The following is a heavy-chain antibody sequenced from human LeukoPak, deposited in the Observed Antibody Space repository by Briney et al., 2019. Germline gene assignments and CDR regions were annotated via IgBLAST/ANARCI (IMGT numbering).Heavy chain of an antibody. V-gene: IGHV1-2*02. CDR3: ARDRGGMSTIF. CDR1: GYTFTGYY. CDR2: INPNSGGT. D-gene: IGHD5/OR15-5a*01. J-gene: IGHJ4*02. Sequence: ASVKVSCKASGYTFTGYYMHRVRQAPGQGLEWMGWINPNSGGTNYAQKFQGRVTMTRDTSISTAYMDLNRLRSDDTALYFCARDRGGMSTIFWGQGTLVTVSS.